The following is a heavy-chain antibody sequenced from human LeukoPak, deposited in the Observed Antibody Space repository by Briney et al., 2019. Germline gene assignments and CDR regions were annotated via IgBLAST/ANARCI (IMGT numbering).Heavy chain of an antibody. D-gene: IGHD4-17*01. V-gene: IGHV3-53*01. Sequence: GGSLRLSCAVSGFTVTDNCTSWVRQAPGKGLQWVSVVYPDGRTYYADSVKGRFTISRDNSRNTLLLQLNSLRADDTAVYYCARTNPVYGDYDYWGQGTLVTVSS. CDR2: VYPDGRT. CDR3: ARTNPVYGDYDY. J-gene: IGHJ4*02. CDR1: GFTVTDNC.